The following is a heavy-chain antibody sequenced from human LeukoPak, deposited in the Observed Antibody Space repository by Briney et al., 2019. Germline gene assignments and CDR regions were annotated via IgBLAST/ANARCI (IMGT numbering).Heavy chain of an antibody. CDR1: GGSISSYY. CDR2: IYYSGST. V-gene: IGHV4-59*12. CDR3: ARDHYSGGDFP. D-gene: IGHD2-21*02. Sequence: SETLSLTCTVSGGSISSYYWSWIRQPPGKGLEWIGYIYYSGSTNYNPSLKSRVTISVDTSKNQFSLKLSSVTAADTAVYYCARDHYSGGDFPWGQGTLVTVSS. J-gene: IGHJ5*02.